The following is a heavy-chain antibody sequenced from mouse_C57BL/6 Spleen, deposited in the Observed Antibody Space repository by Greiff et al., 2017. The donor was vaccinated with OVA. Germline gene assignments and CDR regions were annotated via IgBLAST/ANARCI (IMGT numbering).Heavy chain of an antibody. CDR1: GYTFTDHT. CDR3: ARVGAIYYGNSDYYAMDY. J-gene: IGHJ4*01. CDR2: IYPRDGST. D-gene: IGHD2-1*01. Sequence: VQLQQSDAELVKPGASVKISCKVSGYTFTDHTIHWMKQRPEQGLEWIGYIYPRDGSTKYNEKFKGKATLTADKSSSTAYMQLNSLTSEDSAVYFCARVGAIYYGNSDYYAMDYWGQGTSVTVSS. V-gene: IGHV1-78*01.